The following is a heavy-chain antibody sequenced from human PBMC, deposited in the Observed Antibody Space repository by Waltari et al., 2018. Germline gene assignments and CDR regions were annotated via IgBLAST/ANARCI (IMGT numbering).Heavy chain of an antibody. V-gene: IGHV1-24*01. CDR1: GYTRTELS. J-gene: IGHJ5*02. D-gene: IGHD6-19*01. CDR2: YEPEVGET. Sequence: QVQLVQSGAEVKKPGASVKVSCKVSGYTRTELSMHWVRQAPGKGLEWMGGYEPEVGETIYGRKCQGRVTMTEDTTTNAAYMELSSLRSEDTAVYYWAIGPGYSSGWYDLWGQGTLVTVSS. CDR3: AIGPGYSSGWYDL.